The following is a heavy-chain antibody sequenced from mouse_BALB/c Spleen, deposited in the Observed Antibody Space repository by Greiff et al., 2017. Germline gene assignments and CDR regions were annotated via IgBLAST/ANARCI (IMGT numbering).Heavy chain of an antibody. V-gene: IGHV5-17*02. D-gene: IGHD4-1*01. CDR3: ARPVGRGYFDV. CDR1: GFTFSSFG. J-gene: IGHJ1*01. Sequence: EVQGVESGGGLVQPGGSRKLSCAASGFTFSSFGMHWVRQAPEKGLEWVAYISSGSSTIYYADTVKGRFTISRDNPKNTLFLQMTSLRSEDTAMYYCARPVGRGYFDVWGAGTTVTVSS. CDR2: ISSGSSTI.